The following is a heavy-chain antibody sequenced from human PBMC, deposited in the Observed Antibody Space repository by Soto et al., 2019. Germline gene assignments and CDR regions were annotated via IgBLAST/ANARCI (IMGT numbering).Heavy chain of an antibody. J-gene: IGHJ4*02. V-gene: IGHV5-10-1*01. Sequence: GESLKISCNTSGYTFTNNWISWVRQKPGQGLEWMGRIDPSDSRTKYNPSFEGHVTISIDKSINTAFLQWSSLRASDTAVYFCARRRGYSYDFDYWGQGTLVTVSS. D-gene: IGHD5-18*01. CDR2: IDPSDSRT. CDR1: GYTFTNNW. CDR3: ARRRGYSYDFDY.